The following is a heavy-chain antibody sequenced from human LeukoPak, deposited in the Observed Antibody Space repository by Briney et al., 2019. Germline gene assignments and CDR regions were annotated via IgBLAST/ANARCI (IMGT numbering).Heavy chain of an antibody. CDR1: GFTFSSYE. Sequence: PGGSLRLSCAASGFTFSSYEMNWVRQAPGKGLEWVSYISSSGSTIYYADSVKGRFTISRDNAKNSLYLQMNSLRDEDTAVYYCARDGPGYSYAPSFDYWGQGTLVTVSS. V-gene: IGHV3-48*03. J-gene: IGHJ4*02. CDR3: ARDGPGYSYAPSFDY. CDR2: ISSSGSTI. D-gene: IGHD5-18*01.